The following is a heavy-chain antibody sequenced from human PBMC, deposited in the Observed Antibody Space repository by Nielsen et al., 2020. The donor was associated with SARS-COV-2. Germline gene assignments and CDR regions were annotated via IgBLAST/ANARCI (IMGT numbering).Heavy chain of an antibody. D-gene: IGHD6-19*01. J-gene: IGHJ4*02. CDR2: INPSGGST. Sequence: ASVKVSCKASGYTFTSYYMHWVRQAPGQGLEWMGIINPSGGSTSYAQKFQGRVTMTEDTSTDTAYMELSSLRSEDTAVYYCATMPYSSGWARSFDYWGQGTLVTVSS. V-gene: IGHV1-46*01. CDR1: GYTFTSYY. CDR3: ATMPYSSGWARSFDY.